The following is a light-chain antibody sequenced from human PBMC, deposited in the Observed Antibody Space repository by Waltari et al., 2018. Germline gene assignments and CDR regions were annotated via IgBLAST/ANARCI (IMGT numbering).Light chain of an antibody. Sequence: QSALTQPASVSGSPGQSITISCTGTSSDVGGYNYVSWYQQHPGKAPKLMIYDVSNRPSGVSIRFAGSKSGNTASLTISGLQAEDEADYYCSSYTSSSTSLYVFGTGTKVTVL. CDR3: SSYTSSSTSLYV. CDR1: SSDVGGYNY. J-gene: IGLJ1*01. V-gene: IGLV2-14*03. CDR2: DVS.